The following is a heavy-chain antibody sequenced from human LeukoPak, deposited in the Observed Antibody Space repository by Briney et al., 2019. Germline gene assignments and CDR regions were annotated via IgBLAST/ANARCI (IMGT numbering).Heavy chain of an antibody. CDR1: GGSFSGYY. J-gene: IGHJ4*02. Sequence: SETLSLTCAVYGGSFSGYYWSWIRQPPGKGLEWIGEINHSGSTNYNPSLKSRVTISVDTSKNQFSLKLSSVTAADTAVYYCVRGVTPNGDYVNYWGQGNLVTVSS. D-gene: IGHD4-17*01. CDR2: INHSGST. V-gene: IGHV4-34*01. CDR3: VRGVTPNGDYVNY.